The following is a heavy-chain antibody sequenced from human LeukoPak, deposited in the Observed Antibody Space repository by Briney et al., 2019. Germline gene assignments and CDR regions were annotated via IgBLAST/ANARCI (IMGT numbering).Heavy chain of an antibody. CDR1: GFAFRNYD. D-gene: IGHD5-18*01. CDR2: ISSSSTSM. CDR3: SRERGYSYGYSDY. V-gene: IGHV3-21*01. Sequence: GGSLRLSCAASGFAFRNYDMIWVRQAPGKGLEWVSSISSSSTSMYYADSVKGRFTISRDNAKNSLYLQMNSLRAEDTAVYYCSRERGYSYGYSDYWGQGTLVTVSS. J-gene: IGHJ4*02.